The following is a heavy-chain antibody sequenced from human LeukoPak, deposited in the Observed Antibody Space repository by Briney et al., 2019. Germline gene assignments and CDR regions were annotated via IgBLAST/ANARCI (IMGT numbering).Heavy chain of an antibody. CDR1: GFTFRSYA. V-gene: IGHV3-23*01. Sequence: GGSLRLSCAASGFTFRSYAMSWVRQAPGKGLEWVSAISGSGDITYYADSVKGRFTMSRDNFKNTLYLQMNSLRAVDTAVYYCAKVSRFAVVPAAMLDYWGQGIQVTVSS. J-gene: IGHJ4*02. D-gene: IGHD2-2*01. CDR2: ISGSGDIT. CDR3: AKVSRFAVVPAAMLDY.